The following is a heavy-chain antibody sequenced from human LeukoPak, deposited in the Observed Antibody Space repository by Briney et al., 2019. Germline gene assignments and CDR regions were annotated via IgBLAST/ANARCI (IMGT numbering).Heavy chain of an antibody. CDR2: ISYDGSNK. CDR3: ASPYYYASGSFDV. Sequence: GGSLRLSCAASGFTFSSYGMHWVRQAPGKGLEWVADISYDGSNKYYADSVKGRFTISRDNSKNTLYLQMNSLRAEDTAVYYCASPYYYASGSFDVWGQGTLVAVSS. V-gene: IGHV3-30*03. D-gene: IGHD3-10*01. CDR1: GFTFSSYG. J-gene: IGHJ4*02.